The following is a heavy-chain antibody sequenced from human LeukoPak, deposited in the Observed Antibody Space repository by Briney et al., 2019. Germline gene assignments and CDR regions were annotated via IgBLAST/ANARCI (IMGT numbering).Heavy chain of an antibody. J-gene: IGHJ4*02. CDR1: GFSFSSNA. Sequence: GGSLRLSCAACGFSFSSNAMAWVRQAPGKGLEWISAIGGSSDYTFCGDSVKGRFITSRDNSKTTLYLHMHSLTVEDTAVYYCAKELVSRSSLTFDFWGQGILVTVSS. V-gene: IGHV3-23*01. D-gene: IGHD6-13*01. CDR2: IGGSSDYT. CDR3: AKELVSRSSLTFDF.